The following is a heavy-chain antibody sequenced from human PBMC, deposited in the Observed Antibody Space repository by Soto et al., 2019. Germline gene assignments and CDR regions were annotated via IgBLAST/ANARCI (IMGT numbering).Heavy chain of an antibody. CDR1: GGFVSSGSYY. J-gene: IGHJ3*02. V-gene: IGHV4-34*01. CDR3: ARVERGTVTTVVDAFDI. CDR2: MSHSGGT. Sequence: QVQLQQWGAGLLKPSETLSLTCAVYGGFVSSGSYYWSWIRQPPGKGLEWIGEMSHSGGTHFNPCLKSRGTISVDTSKNQFSLRMSSVTAADTALYYCARVERGTVTTVVDAFDIWGPGTMVTVSS. D-gene: IGHD1-1*01.